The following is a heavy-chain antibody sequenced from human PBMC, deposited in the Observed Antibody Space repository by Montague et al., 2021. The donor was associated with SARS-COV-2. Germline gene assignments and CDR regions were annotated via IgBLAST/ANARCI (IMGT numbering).Heavy chain of an antibody. J-gene: IGHJ5*02. CDR2: INYSGGT. CDR1: GGSTNNFY. D-gene: IGHD3-16*02. Sequence: SETLSLTCTVSGGSTNNFYWSWIRQPPGKGLEWIGYINYSGGTDYNPSLKSRVTISMDTSKNQFSLNLTSVTAADTGVYYCARTSLASASCRFDPWGQGTLVTVSS. V-gene: IGHV4-59*01. CDR3: ARTSLASASCRFDP.